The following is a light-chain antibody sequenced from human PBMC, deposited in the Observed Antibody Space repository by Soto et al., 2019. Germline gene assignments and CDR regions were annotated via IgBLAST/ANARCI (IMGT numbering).Light chain of an antibody. CDR1: SSNIGSNA. J-gene: IGLJ1*01. CDR2: SNN. CDR3: AAWDDSLNGYV. V-gene: IGLV1-44*01. Sequence: QSVLTQPPSASGTPRQRVTISCSGSSSNIGSNAVNWYQQLPGTAPKLLIYSNNQRPSGVPDRFSGSKSGTSASLAISGLQSGDEADYYCAAWDDSLNGYVFGTGTKVTVL.